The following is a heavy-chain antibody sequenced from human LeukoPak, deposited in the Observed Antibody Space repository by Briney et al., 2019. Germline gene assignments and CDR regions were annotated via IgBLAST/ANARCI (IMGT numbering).Heavy chain of an antibody. CDR2: IYYSGST. Sequence: SETLSLTCTVSGGSISSYYWSWIRQPPGKGLEWIGYIYYSGSTNYNPSLKSRVTMSVDTSKNQFSLKLSSVTAADTAVYYCARGPGTSSSYAFDIWGQGTMVTVSS. CDR3: ARGPGTSSSYAFDI. J-gene: IGHJ3*02. CDR1: GGSISSYY. D-gene: IGHD2-8*01. V-gene: IGHV4-59*12.